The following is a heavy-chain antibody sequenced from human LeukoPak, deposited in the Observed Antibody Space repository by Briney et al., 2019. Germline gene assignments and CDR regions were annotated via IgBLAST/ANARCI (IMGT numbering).Heavy chain of an antibody. CDR3: AKGLFNSSSWGGFDY. CDR2: IRYDGSNK. Sequence: GGSLRLSCAASGFTFSSYAMHWVRQAPGKGLEWVAFIRYDGSNKYYADSVKGRFTISRDNSKNTLYLQMNSLRAEDTAVYYCAKGLFNSSSWGGFDYWGQGSLVTVSS. CDR1: GFTFSSYA. J-gene: IGHJ4*02. V-gene: IGHV3-30*02. D-gene: IGHD6-13*01.